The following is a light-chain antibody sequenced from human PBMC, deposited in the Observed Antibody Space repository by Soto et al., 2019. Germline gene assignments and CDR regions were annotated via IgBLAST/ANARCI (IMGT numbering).Light chain of an antibody. J-gene: IGKJ3*01. CDR1: QTISSY. CDR2: AAS. CDR3: QQSYSTPFT. Sequence: DIQMTQSPSSLSASVGDRVSITCRASQTISSYLNWYQQKPGKAPKLLIYAASSLQNGVSLRFRGSGSGTEFTLTISSLQAEDFAIYYCQQSYSTPFTCGPGTKVDIK. V-gene: IGKV1-39*01.